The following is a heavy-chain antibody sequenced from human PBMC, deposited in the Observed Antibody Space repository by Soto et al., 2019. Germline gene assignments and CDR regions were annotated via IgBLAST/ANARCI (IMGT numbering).Heavy chain of an antibody. CDR3: ARDSQSSGWYRGFDP. V-gene: IGHV3-66*01. CDR1: GFTLSNNY. CDR2: IYSGGST. Sequence: GGSLRLSCVAFGFTLSNNYISWVRQAPGKGLEWVSVIYSGGSTYYADSVKGRFTMSRDNSKNTLYLQMNSLRAEDTAVYYCARDSQSSGWYRGFDPWGQGTLVTVSS. J-gene: IGHJ5*02. D-gene: IGHD6-19*01.